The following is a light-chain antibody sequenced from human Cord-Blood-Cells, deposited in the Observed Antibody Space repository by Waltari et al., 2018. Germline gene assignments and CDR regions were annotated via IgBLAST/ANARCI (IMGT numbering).Light chain of an antibody. CDR3: QQYNNLPPMYS. Sequence: EIVMTQSPATLSVSPGERATLSCRASQSFSSNLAWYQQKPGQAPRLLIYGASTRATGIPARFRGSGSGTEFTLTISSLQSEDFAVYYCQQYNNLPPMYSFGQGTKLEIK. CDR1: QSFSSN. J-gene: IGKJ2*03. V-gene: IGKV3-15*01. CDR2: GAS.